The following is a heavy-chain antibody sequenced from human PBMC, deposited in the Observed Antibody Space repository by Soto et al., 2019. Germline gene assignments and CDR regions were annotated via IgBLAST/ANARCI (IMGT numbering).Heavy chain of an antibody. J-gene: IGHJ4*02. V-gene: IGHV1-3*05. CDR3: ARDKLTGTLDH. D-gene: IGHD1-20*01. CDR1: GYTFTSYD. CDR2: INAGNGNT. Sequence: QVQLVQSGAEEKKPGASVKVSCKASGYTFTSYDMHWVRQAPGQRLEWMGWINAGNGNTKYSQKFQGRATITRETSGSTAHMAMRRLRSEDTALYYCARDKLTGTLDHWRPGALVTVS.